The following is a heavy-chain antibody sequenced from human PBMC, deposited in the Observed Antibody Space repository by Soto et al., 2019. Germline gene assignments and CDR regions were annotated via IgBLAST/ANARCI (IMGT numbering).Heavy chain of an antibody. D-gene: IGHD5-18*01. Sequence: LSLTCTVSGGSVSSPSYYWSWLRQPPGKGLEWIGYIYYTGDTDYNPSLRSRVTISVDTSKNHLSLKLNSVTAADTAVYYCARDLNTALDYWGQGTLVTVSS. CDR1: GGSVSSPSYY. J-gene: IGHJ4*02. V-gene: IGHV4-61*03. CDR3: ARDLNTALDY. CDR2: IYYTGDT.